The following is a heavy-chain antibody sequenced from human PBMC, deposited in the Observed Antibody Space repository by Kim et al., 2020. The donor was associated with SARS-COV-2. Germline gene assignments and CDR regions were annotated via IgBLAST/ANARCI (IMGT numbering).Heavy chain of an antibody. V-gene: IGHV3-74*03. CDR2: INNYESEI. CDR3: ATDIDGNIYEY. J-gene: IGHJ4*02. Sequence: GGSLRLSCAASGFIFSAYNMHWVRQAPGKGLVWVSRINNYESEITYADSVRGRFIISRDNAKNTVYLQMNSLRVEDTAVYYCATDIDGNIYEYWGQGVQVTVSS. D-gene: IGHD2-15*01. CDR1: GFIFSAYN.